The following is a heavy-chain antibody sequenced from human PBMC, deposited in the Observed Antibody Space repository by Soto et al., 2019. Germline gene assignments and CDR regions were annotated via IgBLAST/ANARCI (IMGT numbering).Heavy chain of an antibody. J-gene: IGHJ2*01. CDR3: ARKWGDDYISFDF. CDR1: GFTFSTYA. CDR2: ISGSGGNT. V-gene: IGHV3-23*01. D-gene: IGHD4-4*01. Sequence: EVQLLESGGALVQPGGSLRLSCAASGFTFSTYAMSWVRQAPGKGLQRVSTISGSGGNTYYADSMKGRFTISRDNSRNTLHLQMNSLRAEDTAVFYCARKWGDDYISFDFWGRGTLVTVSS.